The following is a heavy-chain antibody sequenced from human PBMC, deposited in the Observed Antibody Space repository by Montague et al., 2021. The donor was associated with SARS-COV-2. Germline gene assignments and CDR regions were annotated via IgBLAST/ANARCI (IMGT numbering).Heavy chain of an antibody. CDR1: GGSISSYY. Sequence: SETLSLTCTVSGGSISSYYWSWIRQPPGKGLEWIGYMYYSGSTNXNPSLRSRVTISVDTSKSQFSLKLSSMTAADTAVYYCAREGRGYCSSTSCQSAFDIWGQGTMVTVSS. V-gene: IGHV4-59*01. CDR3: AREGRGYCSSTSCQSAFDI. D-gene: IGHD2-2*01. CDR2: MYYSGST. J-gene: IGHJ3*02.